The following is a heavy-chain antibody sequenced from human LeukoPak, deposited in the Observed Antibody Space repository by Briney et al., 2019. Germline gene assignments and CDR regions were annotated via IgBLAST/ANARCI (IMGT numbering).Heavy chain of an antibody. J-gene: IGHJ4*02. Sequence: SETLSLTCSVYGGSVNGYYWSWIRQPPGKGLEWIGEINHSGTTNYNPSLKSRVTMSLDTSKNQFSLRLNSVTAADTAVYYCARRWYSSSSVDYWGQGTLVTVSS. CDR3: ARRWYSSSSVDY. D-gene: IGHD6-6*01. CDR1: GGSVNGYY. CDR2: INHSGTT. V-gene: IGHV4-34*01.